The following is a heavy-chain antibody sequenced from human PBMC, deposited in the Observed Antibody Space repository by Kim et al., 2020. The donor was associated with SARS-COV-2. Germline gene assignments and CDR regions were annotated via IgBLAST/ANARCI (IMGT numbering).Heavy chain of an antibody. Sequence: GESLKISCKGSGYSFTSYWIGWVRQMPGKGLEWMGIIYRGDSDTRYSPSFQGQVTISADKSISTAYLQWSSLKASDTAMYYCARHRPASYIAAAGKRYNWFDPWGQGTLVTVSS. J-gene: IGHJ5*02. CDR1: GYSFTSYW. D-gene: IGHD6-13*01. CDR3: ARHRPASYIAAAGKRYNWFDP. CDR2: IYRGDSDT. V-gene: IGHV5-51*01.